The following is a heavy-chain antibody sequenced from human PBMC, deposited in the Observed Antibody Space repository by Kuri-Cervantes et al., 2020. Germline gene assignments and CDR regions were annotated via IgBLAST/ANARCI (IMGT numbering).Heavy chain of an antibody. CDR2: FDPEDGET. J-gene: IGHJ1*01. CDR1: GYTLTELS. Sequence: ASVKVSCKVSGYTLTELSMHWVRQAPGKGLEWMGGFDPEDGETIYAQKFQGRVTMTEDTSTDTAYMELSSLRSEDTAVYYCASARYCSGSNCYSGFLQNWGQGTRVTVSS. D-gene: IGHD2-15*01. V-gene: IGHV1-24*01. CDR3: ASARYCSGSNCYSGFLQN.